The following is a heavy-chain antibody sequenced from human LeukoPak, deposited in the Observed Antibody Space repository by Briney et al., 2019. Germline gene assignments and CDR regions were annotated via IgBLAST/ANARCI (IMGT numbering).Heavy chain of an antibody. J-gene: IGHJ4*02. CDR3: AKDSIRSAITMVRGVIIYQD. CDR1: GFTFSSYA. D-gene: IGHD3-10*01. Sequence: GGSLRLSCAASGFTFSSYAMSWVRQAPGKGLEWVSAISGSGGSTYYADSVKGRFTISRDNSKNTLYLQMNSLRAEDTAVYYCAKDSIRSAITMVRGVIIYQDWGQGTLVTVSS. V-gene: IGHV3-23*01. CDR2: ISGSGGST.